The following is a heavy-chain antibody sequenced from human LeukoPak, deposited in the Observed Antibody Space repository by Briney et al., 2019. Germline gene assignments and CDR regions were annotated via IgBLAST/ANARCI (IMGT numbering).Heavy chain of an antibody. CDR1: GYSFTSYW. D-gene: IGHD3-9*01. CDR3: ARPGDYDILTGYYGRPSVDAFDI. J-gene: IGHJ3*02. V-gene: IGHV5-51*01. CDR2: IYPGDSDT. Sequence: GESLKISCKGSGYSFTSYWIGWVRQMPGKGLEWMGIIYPGDSDTRYSPSFQGQVTISADKSISTAYLQWSSLKASDTAMYYCARPGDYDILTGYYGRPSVDAFDIWGQGTMVTVSS.